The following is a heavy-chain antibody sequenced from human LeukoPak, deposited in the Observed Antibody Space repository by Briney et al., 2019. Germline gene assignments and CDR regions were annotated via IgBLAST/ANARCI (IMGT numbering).Heavy chain of an antibody. J-gene: IGHJ5*02. Sequence: GGSLRLSCAASGFTLSTYAMSWVRQAPGKGLEWVGRIKSKTDGGTTDYAAPVKGRFTISRDDSKNTLYLQMNSLKTEDTAVYYCTTDPGYSSGWYDWFDPWGQGTLVTVSS. D-gene: IGHD6-19*01. CDR1: GFTLSTYA. CDR2: IKSKTDGGTT. CDR3: TTDPGYSSGWYDWFDP. V-gene: IGHV3-15*01.